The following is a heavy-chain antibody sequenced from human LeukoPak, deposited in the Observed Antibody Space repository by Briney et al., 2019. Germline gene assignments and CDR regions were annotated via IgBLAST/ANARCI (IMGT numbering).Heavy chain of an antibody. J-gene: IGHJ4*02. D-gene: IGHD5-18*01. Sequence: GGSLRLSCAASGFTFVSYWMHWVRQAPGKGLVWGSRINGYGSSTDFADSVKGRFTISRGNAKNTLYLQMNRLRAEDTAVYYCARDAPGNTALDYWGQGTLVTVSS. V-gene: IGHV3-74*01. CDR1: GFTFVSYW. CDR2: INGYGSST. CDR3: ARDAPGNTALDY.